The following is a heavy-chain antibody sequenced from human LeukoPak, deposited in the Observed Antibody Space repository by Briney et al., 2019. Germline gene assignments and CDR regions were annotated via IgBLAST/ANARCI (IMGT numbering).Heavy chain of an antibody. CDR3: ARGTIAAAENDY. D-gene: IGHD6-13*01. CDR2: ISSSSSYI. Sequence: GGSLRLSCAASGFTFSSYSMNWVRQAPVKGLEWVSSISSSSSYIYYADSVKGRFTISRDNAKNSLYLQMNSLRAEDTAVYYCARGTIAAAENDYWGQGTLVTVSS. CDR1: GFTFSSYS. J-gene: IGHJ4*02. V-gene: IGHV3-21*01.